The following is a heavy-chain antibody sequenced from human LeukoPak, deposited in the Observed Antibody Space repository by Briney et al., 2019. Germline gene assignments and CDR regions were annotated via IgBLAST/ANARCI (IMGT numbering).Heavy chain of an antibody. CDR1: GFFFDDYG. Sequence: GRSLRLSCAASGFFFDDYGMHWVRQVPGKGLEWVSGISWQSNTRKYADSVRGRFTISRDNAKNTLYLQMTSLTAEDTAIYYCARDWQKWTESLKNWFDPWGQGTLVTVSS. CDR2: ISWQSNTR. V-gene: IGHV3-9*01. CDR3: ARDWQKWTESLKNWFDP. J-gene: IGHJ5*02. D-gene: IGHD3/OR15-3a*01.